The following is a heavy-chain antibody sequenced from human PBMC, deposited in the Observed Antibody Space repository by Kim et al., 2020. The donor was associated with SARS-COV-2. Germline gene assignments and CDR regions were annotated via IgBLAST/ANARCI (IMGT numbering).Heavy chain of an antibody. D-gene: IGHD4-17*01. CDR2: IYYSGST. CDR1: GGSISSYY. J-gene: IGHJ4*02. Sequence: SETLSLTCTVSGGSISSYYWSWIRQPPGKGLEWIGYIYYSGSTNYNPSLKSRVTISVDTSKNQFSLKLSSVTAADTAVYYCASSIGDYGDYAIDYWGQGTLVTVSS. V-gene: IGHV4-59*01. CDR3: ASSIGDYGDYAIDY.